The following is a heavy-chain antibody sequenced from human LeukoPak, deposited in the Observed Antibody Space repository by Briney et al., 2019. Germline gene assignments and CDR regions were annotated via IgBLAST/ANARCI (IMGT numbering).Heavy chain of an antibody. J-gene: IGHJ5*02. CDR3: ARDLRTAVAGNWFDP. Sequence: ASVKVSCKASGYTFTGYYMNWVRQAPGQGLEWMGWINPNSGGTNYAQKFQGRVTMTRDTSISTAYMELRSLRSDDTAVYYCARDLRTAVAGNWFDPWGQGTLVTVSS. D-gene: IGHD6-19*01. CDR1: GYTFTGYY. V-gene: IGHV1-2*02. CDR2: INPNSGGT.